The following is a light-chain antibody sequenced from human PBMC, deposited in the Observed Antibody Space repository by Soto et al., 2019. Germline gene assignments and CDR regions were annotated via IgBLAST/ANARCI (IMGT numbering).Light chain of an antibody. J-gene: IGLJ1*01. CDR1: RSDVGLYNY. V-gene: IGLV2-14*01. CDR3: CSYAGSITHYV. CDR2: DVS. Sequence: QSALAQPASVSGSPGQSITISCTGTRSDVGLYNYVSWYQQHPGKAPRLMIYDVSNRPSGVSNRFSGSKSANTASLTISGLQAEDEADYYCCSYAGSITHYVFGTGTKVTVL.